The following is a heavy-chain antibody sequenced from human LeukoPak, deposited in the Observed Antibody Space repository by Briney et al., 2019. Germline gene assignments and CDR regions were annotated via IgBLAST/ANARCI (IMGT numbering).Heavy chain of an antibody. CDR2: INPNSGGT. J-gene: IGHJ3*02. D-gene: IGHD6-19*01. CDR1: GYTFTGYH. V-gene: IGHV1-2*04. Sequence: ASVKVSCKASGYTFTGYHMHWVRQAPGQGLEWMGWINPNSGGTNYAQKFQGWVTMTRDTSISTAYMELSRLRSDDTAVYYCARGLIAVAGTSAFDIWGQGTVVTVSS. CDR3: ARGLIAVAGTSAFDI.